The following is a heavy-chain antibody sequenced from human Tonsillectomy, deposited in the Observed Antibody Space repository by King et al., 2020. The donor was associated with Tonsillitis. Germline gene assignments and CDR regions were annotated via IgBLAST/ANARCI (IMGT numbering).Heavy chain of an antibody. D-gene: IGHD6-19*01. Sequence: QLQESGPGLVKPSETLSLTCTVSGGSISSSSYYWGWIRQPPGKGLEWIGSIYYSGSTYYNPSLRSRVAISVDTSKNQFSLKLSSVTAADTAVYYCAGEFPGIAVEGRGWFDPWGQGTLVTVSS. CDR2: IYYSGST. V-gene: IGHV4-39*07. J-gene: IGHJ5*02. CDR1: GGSISSSSYY. CDR3: AGEFPGIAVEGRGWFDP.